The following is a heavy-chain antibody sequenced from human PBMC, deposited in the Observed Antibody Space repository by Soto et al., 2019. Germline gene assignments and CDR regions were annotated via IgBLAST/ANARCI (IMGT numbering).Heavy chain of an antibody. V-gene: IGHV1-3*01. CDR3: ARRYCSSASCHPEGNWFDP. CDR2: INGDSGIT. Sequence: ASVKVSCKASGYIFTLYTMHWVRQAPGQRLEWMGWINGDSGITKYSQKFQDRVIITRDPSASTAYLEMRSLRSEDTAVYYCARRYCSSASCHPEGNWFDPWGQGTQVTVSS. J-gene: IGHJ5*02. CDR1: GYIFTLYT. D-gene: IGHD2-2*01.